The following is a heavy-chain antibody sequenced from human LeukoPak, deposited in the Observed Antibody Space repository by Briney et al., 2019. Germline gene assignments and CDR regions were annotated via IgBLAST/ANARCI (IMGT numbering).Heavy chain of an antibody. CDR1: GYTFTNYA. J-gene: IGHJ5*02. V-gene: IGHV7-4-1*02. Sequence: ASVKVFCKASGYTFTNYAMNWVRQAPGQGLEWMGWINTNTGNPTYAQGFTGRFVFSLDTSVSTAYLLISSLKAEDTAVYYCARVADYYGSGSYYKRSFDPWGQGTLVTVSS. D-gene: IGHD3-10*01. CDR3: ARVADYYGSGSYYKRSFDP. CDR2: INTNTGNP.